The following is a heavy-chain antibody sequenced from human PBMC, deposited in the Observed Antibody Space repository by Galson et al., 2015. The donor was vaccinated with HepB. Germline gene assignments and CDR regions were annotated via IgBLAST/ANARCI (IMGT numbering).Heavy chain of an antibody. V-gene: IGHV3-11*01. J-gene: IGHJ3*02. CDR2: ISSSGSTI. Sequence: SLRLSCAASGFTFSDYYMSWIRQAPGKGLEWVSYISSSGSTIYYADSVKGRFTISRDNAKNSLYLQMNSLRAGDTAVYYCARRIAAAGTRAFDIWGQGTMVTVSS. CDR1: GFTFSDYY. CDR3: ARRIAAAGTRAFDI. D-gene: IGHD6-13*01.